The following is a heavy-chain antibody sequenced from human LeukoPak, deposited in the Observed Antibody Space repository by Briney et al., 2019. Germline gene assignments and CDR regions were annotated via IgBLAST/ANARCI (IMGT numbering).Heavy chain of an antibody. D-gene: IGHD6-13*01. Sequence: SQTLSLTCAISGDSVSSNSAAWNWIRQSPSRGLEWLGRTYYRSKWYNDYAVSVKSRITINPDTSKNQFSLQLNSVTPEDTAVYYCARDQGSSSWYYYYYMDVWGKGTTVTVSS. V-gene: IGHV6-1*01. CDR2: TYYRSKWYN. CDR3: ARDQGSSSWYYYYYMDV. CDR1: GDSVSSNSAA. J-gene: IGHJ6*03.